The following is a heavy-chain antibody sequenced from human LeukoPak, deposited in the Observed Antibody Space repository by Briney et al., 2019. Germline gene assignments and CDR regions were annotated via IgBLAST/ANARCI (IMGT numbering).Heavy chain of an antibody. CDR1: GGSISSGGYS. J-gene: IGHJ6*02. Sequence: SQTLSLTCAVSGGSISSGGYSWRWIRQPPGKGLEWIGYIYHSGSTYYNPSLKSRVTISVNRSKNQFSLKLSSVTAADTAVYYCASTRYCSSTSCYLFPYYGMDLWGQGTTVTVSS. V-gene: IGHV4-30-2*01. D-gene: IGHD2-2*01. CDR3: ASTRYCSSTSCYLFPYYGMDL. CDR2: IYHSGST.